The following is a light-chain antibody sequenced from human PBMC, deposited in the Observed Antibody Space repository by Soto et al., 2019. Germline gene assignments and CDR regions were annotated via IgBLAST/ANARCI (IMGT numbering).Light chain of an antibody. CDR3: CSYAGSYTVV. Sequence: QSALTQPRSVSGSPGQSVTISCTGTSSDVGGYNYVSWYQQHPDEAPKLMIYDVSKRPSGVPDRFSGSKSGNTASLTISGLQAEDEADYYCCSYAGSYTVVFGGGTKVTVL. V-gene: IGLV2-11*01. J-gene: IGLJ2*01. CDR1: SSDVGGYNY. CDR2: DVS.